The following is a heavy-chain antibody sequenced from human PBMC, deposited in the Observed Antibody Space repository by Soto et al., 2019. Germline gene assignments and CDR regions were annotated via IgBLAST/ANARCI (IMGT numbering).Heavy chain of an antibody. D-gene: IGHD3-22*01. CDR1: GCTFSSCA. Sequence: SVKVSCKASGCTFSSCAISWVRQAPGQGLEWMGGIIPIFGTANYAQKFQGRVTITADESTSTAYMELSSLRSEDTAVYYCANNYYDSSGYYYDPDYYYYGMDVWGQGTTVTVSS. V-gene: IGHV1-69*13. J-gene: IGHJ6*02. CDR2: IIPIFGTA. CDR3: ANNYYDSSGYYYDPDYYYYGMDV.